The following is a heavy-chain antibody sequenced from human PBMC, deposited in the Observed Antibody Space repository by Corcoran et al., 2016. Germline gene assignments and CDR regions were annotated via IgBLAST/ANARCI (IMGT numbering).Heavy chain of an antibody. V-gene: IGHV4-4*07. D-gene: IGHD2-15*01. Sequence: QVQLQESGPGLVKPSETLSLTCTVPGGSISSYYWSWIRQPAGKGLEWIGRIYTTGSTSYNPSLKSRVTMSVDTSKNQFSLKVSSVTAADTAVYYCARGSGCSGGSCYSFDHWGQGTLVTVSS. CDR3: ARGSGCSGGSCYSFDH. CDR2: IYTTGST. J-gene: IGHJ4*02. CDR1: GGSISSYY.